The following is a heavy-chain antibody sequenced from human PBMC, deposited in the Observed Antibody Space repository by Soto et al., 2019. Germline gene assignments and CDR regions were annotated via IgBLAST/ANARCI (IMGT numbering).Heavy chain of an antibody. D-gene: IGHD6-19*01. CDR1: GGSISSGDYY. CDR2: IYYSGST. Sequence: SETLSLTCTVSGGSISSGDYYWSWIRQPPGKGLEWIGYIYYSGSTYYNPSLKSRVTISVDTSKNQFSLKLSSVTAADTAVYFCARGRGRYSSGWSWFDHWGQGTPVTVSS. V-gene: IGHV4-30-4*01. J-gene: IGHJ5*02. CDR3: ARGRGRYSSGWSWFDH.